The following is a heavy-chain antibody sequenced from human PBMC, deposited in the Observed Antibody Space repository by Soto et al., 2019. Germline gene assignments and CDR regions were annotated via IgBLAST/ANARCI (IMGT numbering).Heavy chain of an antibody. CDR2: IYYSGST. CDR3: AFSGGSMDV. J-gene: IGHJ6*03. V-gene: IGHV4-39*01. Sequence: PSETLSLTCTVSGGSNSSSSYYWGWIRQPPGKGLEWIGSIYYSGSTYYNPSLKSRVTISVDTSKNQFSLKLSSVTAADTAVYYCAFSGGSMDVWGKGTTDTVSS. D-gene: IGHD2-15*01. CDR1: GGSNSSSSYY.